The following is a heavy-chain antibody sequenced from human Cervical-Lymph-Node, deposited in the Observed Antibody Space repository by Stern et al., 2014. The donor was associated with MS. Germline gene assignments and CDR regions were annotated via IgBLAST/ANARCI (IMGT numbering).Heavy chain of an antibody. CDR3: AKVYGSGPFDY. CDR1: GFTYSSYA. CDR2: ISGSDGST. J-gene: IGHJ4*02. Sequence: GQLVESGGTLVQPGGSLRLSCAASGFTYSSYAMSWVRQAPGKGLEWVAVISGSDGSTFYADSVKGRFTISRDNSKNTLFLQMNSLRAEDTAVYYCAKVYGSGPFDYWGQGTLVTVSS. V-gene: IGHV3-23*04. D-gene: IGHD6-19*01.